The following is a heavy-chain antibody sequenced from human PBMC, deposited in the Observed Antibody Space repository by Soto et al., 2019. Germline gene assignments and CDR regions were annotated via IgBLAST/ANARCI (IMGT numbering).Heavy chain of an antibody. CDR3: ARSSSSGRCFDY. J-gene: IGHJ4*02. D-gene: IGHD6-6*01. V-gene: IGHV4-59*12. CDR2: IYYSGST. CDR1: GGSISSYY. Sequence: PSETLSLTCTVSGGSISSYYWSWIRQPPGKGLEWIGYIYYSGSTNYNPSLKSRVTISVDTSKNQFSLKLSSVTAADTAVYYCARSSSSGRCFDYWGQGTLVTVSS.